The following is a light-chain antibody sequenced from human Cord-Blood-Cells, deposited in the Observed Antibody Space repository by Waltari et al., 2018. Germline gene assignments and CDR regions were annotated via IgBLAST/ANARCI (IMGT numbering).Light chain of an antibody. Sequence: QSALTQPPSVSGSPGQSVTISCTGTSSDVGSYNRVSWYQQPPGTAPKLMIYGVSNRPSGVPDRFSGSKSGNTASLTISGRQAEDEADYYCSSYTSSSTLVFGGGTKLTVL. V-gene: IGLV2-18*02. CDR3: SSYTSSSTLV. J-gene: IGLJ3*02. CDR1: SSDVGSYNR. CDR2: GVS.